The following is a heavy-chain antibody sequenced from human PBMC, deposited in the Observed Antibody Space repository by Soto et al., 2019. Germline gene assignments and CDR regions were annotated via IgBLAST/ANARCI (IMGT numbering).Heavy chain of an antibody. D-gene: IGHD6-13*01. J-gene: IGHJ6*02. V-gene: IGHV5-10-1*01. CDR1: GYSFTSYW. CDR3: ARRDSSSFLYYGMDV. CDR2: IDPSDSYT. Sequence: LGESLKISCKGSGYSFTSYWISWVRQMPGKGLEWMGRIDPSDSYTNYSPSFQGHVTISADKSISTAYLQWSSLKASDTAMYYCARRDSSSFLYYGMDVWGQGTTVTVSS.